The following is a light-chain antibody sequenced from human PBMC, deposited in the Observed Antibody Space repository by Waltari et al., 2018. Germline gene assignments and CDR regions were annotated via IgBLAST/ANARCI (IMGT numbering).Light chain of an antibody. CDR3: QQYYMTPYT. CDR1: QSLLYYSNNKNY. J-gene: IGKJ2*01. V-gene: IGKV4-1*01. CDR2: WAS. Sequence: DFVMTQSPDSLAVSLGERAAINCKSSQSLLYYSNNKNYLAWYQQKPRQPPKLLISWASTRESGVLDRFSGSGSATDFTLTISSLQAEDVAVYYCQQYYMTPYTFGQGTKLEIK.